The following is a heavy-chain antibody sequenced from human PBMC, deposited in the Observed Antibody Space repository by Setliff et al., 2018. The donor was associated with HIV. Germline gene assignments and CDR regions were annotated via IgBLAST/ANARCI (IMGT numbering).Heavy chain of an antibody. Sequence: GSLRLSCAASGFTVSNNYMSWVRQAPGKGLEWVSAISGPGGGTYYADSVKGRFAISRDNSKNTLYLQMNSLRAEDTAVYYCAKDSEVWLNYMDVWGKGTTVTVSS. V-gene: IGHV3-23*01. D-gene: IGHD5-18*01. CDR3: AKDSEVWLNYMDV. CDR2: ISGPGGGT. CDR1: GFTVSNNY. J-gene: IGHJ6*03.